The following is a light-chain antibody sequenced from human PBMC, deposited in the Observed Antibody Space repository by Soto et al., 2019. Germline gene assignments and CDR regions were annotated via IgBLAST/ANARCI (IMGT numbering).Light chain of an antibody. CDR2: GAF. J-gene: IGKJ1*01. V-gene: IGKV3-15*01. Sequence: EVVLTQSPATVSLSQGERATLSCRASQSVSSYLAWYQQKPGQAPSLLIYGAFTRATGIPTRFSGTGSGTEFTLTISSLQSEDFALYYCQQYNDWPLTSGQGTKADIK. CDR1: QSVSSY. CDR3: QQYNDWPLT.